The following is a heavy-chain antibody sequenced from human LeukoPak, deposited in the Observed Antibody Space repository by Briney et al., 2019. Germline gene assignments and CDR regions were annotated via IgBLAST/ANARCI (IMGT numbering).Heavy chain of an antibody. CDR1: GFTFSDHY. Sequence: GGSLRLSCAASGFTFSDHYMDWVRQAPGKGLEWVAVISYDGNKKYYGDSVKGRFSISRDNSKNTVFLQMNSLKPEDTAVYFCAKDSSNGAGYGDFAPFDYWGQGTLVTVSS. CDR3: AKDSSNGAGYGDFAPFDY. D-gene: IGHD4-17*01. J-gene: IGHJ4*02. CDR2: ISYDGNKK. V-gene: IGHV3-30*18.